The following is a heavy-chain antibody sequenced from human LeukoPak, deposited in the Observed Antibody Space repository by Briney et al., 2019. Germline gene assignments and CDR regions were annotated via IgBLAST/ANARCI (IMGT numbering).Heavy chain of an antibody. CDR3: ARDSDFWSGYWYYFDY. CDR2: ISAYNGYT. J-gene: IGHJ4*02. Sequence: ASVKVSCKASGYTFTSYGISWVRQAPGQGLEWMGWISAYNGYTNYAQKLQGRVTMTTDTSTSTAYMELRSLRSDDTAVYYCARDSDFWSGYWYYFDYWGQGTLVTVSS. V-gene: IGHV1-18*01. D-gene: IGHD3-3*01. CDR1: GYTFTSYG.